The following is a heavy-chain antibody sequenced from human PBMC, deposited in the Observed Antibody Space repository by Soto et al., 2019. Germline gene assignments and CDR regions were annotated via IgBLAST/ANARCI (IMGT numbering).Heavy chain of an antibody. CDR3: ARKGYIGNFGLDV. V-gene: IGHV1-18*01. Sequence: QVQLVQSGAEVKRPGASVKVSCKASVYPFRNYDVAWVRRAPGHGLEWMGWISISKGKTYYQESLRGRVTMTMDTCTTTAYMEVRSLSSDDTAVSYCARKGYIGNFGLDVGGQGTTVTVSS. CDR1: VYPFRNYD. CDR2: ISISKGKT. J-gene: IGHJ6*02. D-gene: IGHD5-12*01.